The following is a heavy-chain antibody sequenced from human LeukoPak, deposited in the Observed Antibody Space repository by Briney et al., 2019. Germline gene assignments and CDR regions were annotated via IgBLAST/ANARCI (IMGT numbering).Heavy chain of an antibody. CDR2: IYPGDSDT. V-gene: IGHV5-51*01. J-gene: IGHJ4*02. D-gene: IGHD3-10*01. CDR3: ARGSQTMVRGVIIAGGFDY. Sequence: GESLKISCKGSGYSFITYWIGWVRQMPGKGLEWMGIIYPGDSDTRYSPSFQGQVTISADKSISTAYLQWSSLKASDTAMYYCARGSQTMVRGVIIAGGFDYWGQGTLVTVSS. CDR1: GYSFITYW.